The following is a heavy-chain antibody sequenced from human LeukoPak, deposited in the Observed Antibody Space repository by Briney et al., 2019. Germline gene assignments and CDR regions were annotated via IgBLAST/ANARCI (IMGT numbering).Heavy chain of an antibody. CDR2: VHGDGNNI. J-gene: IGHJ4*02. V-gene: IGHV3-74*01. CDR1: GFPFSSYA. CDR3: ARARVGEPTDY. D-gene: IGHD1-26*01. Sequence: GGSLRLSCAASGFPFSSYAMYWVRQAPGEGLVWVSRVHGDGNNIGYADFVEGRFTISRDNAKNTLCLEMSSLRREGTAVYYCARARVGEPTDYWGQGTLVTVSS.